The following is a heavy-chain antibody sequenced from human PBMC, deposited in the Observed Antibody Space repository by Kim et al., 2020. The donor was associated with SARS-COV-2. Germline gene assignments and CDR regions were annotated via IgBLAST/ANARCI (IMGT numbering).Heavy chain of an antibody. CDR1: GFTFSSYG. CDR3: AKGAAAGLLGVYYGMDV. J-gene: IGHJ6*02. Sequence: GGSLRLSCAASGFTFSSYGMHWVRQAPGKGLEWVAVISYDGSNKYYADSVKGRFTISRDNSKNTLYLQMNSLRAEDTAVYYCAKGAAAGLLGVYYGMDVWGQGTTVTVSS. D-gene: IGHD6-13*01. V-gene: IGHV3-30*18. CDR2: ISYDGSNK.